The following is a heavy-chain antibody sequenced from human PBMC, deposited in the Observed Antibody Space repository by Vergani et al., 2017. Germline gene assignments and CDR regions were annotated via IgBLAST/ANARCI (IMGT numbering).Heavy chain of an antibody. D-gene: IGHD6-13*01. CDR1: GFTFSSYA. CDR3: ARGEFGAAGTAGY. V-gene: IGHV3-30*04. J-gene: IGHJ4*02. Sequence: VQLVESGGGVVQPGRSLRLSCAASGFTFSSYALHWVRQAPGKGLEWVAVISYDGSNKYYADSVKGRFTISRDNSKNTLYLQMNSLRAEDTAVYYCARGEFGAAGTAGYWGQGTLVTVSS. CDR2: ISYDGSNK.